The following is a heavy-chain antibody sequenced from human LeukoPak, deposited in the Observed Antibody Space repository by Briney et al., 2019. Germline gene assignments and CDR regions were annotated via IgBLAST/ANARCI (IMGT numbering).Heavy chain of an antibody. Sequence: SVKVSCKASGGTFSSYAISWVRQAPGQGLEWMGGIIPIFGTANYAQKFQGRVTITTDESTSTAYMELSSLRSEDTAVYYCATRPITSITMIVVVTGDDAFDIWGQGRMVTVSS. CDR1: GGTFSSYA. D-gene: IGHD3-22*01. V-gene: IGHV1-69*05. CDR2: IIPIFGTA. CDR3: ATRPITSITMIVVVTGDDAFDI. J-gene: IGHJ3*02.